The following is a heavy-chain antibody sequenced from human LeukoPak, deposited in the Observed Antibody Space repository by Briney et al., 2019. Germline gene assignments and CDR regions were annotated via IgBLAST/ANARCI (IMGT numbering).Heavy chain of an antibody. CDR1: GFTFSDYY. CDR3: ARTDDSSGYWFDP. D-gene: IGHD3-22*01. V-gene: IGHV3-11*01. Sequence: PGGSLRLSCAASGFTFSDYYMSWIRQAPGKGLEWVSYISSSGSTIYYADSVKGRFTISRDNAKNSLYPQMNSLRAEDTAVYYCARTDDSSGYWFDPWGQGTLVTVSS. J-gene: IGHJ5*02. CDR2: ISSSGSTI.